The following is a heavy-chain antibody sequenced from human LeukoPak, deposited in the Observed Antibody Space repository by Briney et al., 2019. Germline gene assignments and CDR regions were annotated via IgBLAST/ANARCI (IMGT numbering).Heavy chain of an antibody. V-gene: IGHV3-30*02. CDR1: GFTFSSYA. CDR3: AKKQQRGITIFGVVMNDFDY. J-gene: IGHJ4*02. D-gene: IGHD3-3*01. CDR2: IRYDGSNK. Sequence: GGSLRLSCAASGFTFSSYAMSWVRQAPGKGLEWVAFIRYDGSNKYYADSVKGRFTISKDNSKNTLYLEMSSLRAEDTAVYYCAKKQQRGITIFGVVMNDFDYWGQGTLVTVSS.